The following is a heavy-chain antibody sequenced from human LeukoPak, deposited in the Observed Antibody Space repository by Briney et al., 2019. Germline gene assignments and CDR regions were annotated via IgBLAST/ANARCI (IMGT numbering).Heavy chain of an antibody. J-gene: IGHJ1*01. V-gene: IGHV5-51*01. CDR1: GYSLTSYW. CDR2: IYPGDSDT. CDR3: ARPASSGWPHVGYFQR. D-gene: IGHD6-19*01. Sequence: GESLKISCKGSGYSLTSYWIGWVRQMPGKGLEWMGIIYPGDSDTRYSPSFQGQVTISADKSISTAYLQWSSLKASDTAMYYCARPASSGWPHVGYFQRWGQGTLVTVSS.